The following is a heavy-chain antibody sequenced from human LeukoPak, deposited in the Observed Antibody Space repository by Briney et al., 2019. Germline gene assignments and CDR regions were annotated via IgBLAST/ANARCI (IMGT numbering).Heavy chain of an antibody. CDR3: ARGQLVGGWSWFDP. CDR2: IGTAGDT. J-gene: IGHJ5*02. Sequence: PGGSLRLSCAASGFXFSXXXXXXVXXXTXKXXEXVSAIGTAGDTYYPGSVKGRFTIPRENAKNPLYLQMNSLRAGDTAVYYCARGQLVGGWSWFDPWGQGTLVTVSS. V-gene: IGHV3-13*04. D-gene: IGHD6-13*01. CDR1: GFXFSXXX.